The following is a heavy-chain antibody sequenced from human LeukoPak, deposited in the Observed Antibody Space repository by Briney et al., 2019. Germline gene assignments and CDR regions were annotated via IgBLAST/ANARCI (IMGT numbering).Heavy chain of an antibody. V-gene: IGHV3-21*01. CDR1: GFTFNSYS. J-gene: IGHJ3*02. CDR2: ISSSSSYI. Sequence: GGSQRLSCAASGFTFNSYSMNWVRQAPGKGLEWVSSISSSSSYIYYADSVKGRFTISRDNAKNSLYLQMNSLRAEDTAVYYCARGRELLRDAFDIWGQGTMVTVSS. CDR3: ARGRELLRDAFDI. D-gene: IGHD1-26*01.